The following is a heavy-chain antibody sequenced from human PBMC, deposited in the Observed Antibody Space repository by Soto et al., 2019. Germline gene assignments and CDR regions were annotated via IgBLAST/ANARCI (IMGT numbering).Heavy chain of an antibody. CDR1: GFTFDDYA. J-gene: IGHJ3*02. Sequence: EVQLVESGGGLVQPGRSLRLSCAASGFTFDDYAMHWVRQAPGKGLEWVSGISWNSGSIGYADSVKGRFTISRDNAKNSLYLQMKSLRAEDTALYYCAKDIRAYDFWSGSYHDAFDIWGQGTMVTVSS. D-gene: IGHD3-3*01. CDR3: AKDIRAYDFWSGSYHDAFDI. V-gene: IGHV3-9*01. CDR2: ISWNSGSI.